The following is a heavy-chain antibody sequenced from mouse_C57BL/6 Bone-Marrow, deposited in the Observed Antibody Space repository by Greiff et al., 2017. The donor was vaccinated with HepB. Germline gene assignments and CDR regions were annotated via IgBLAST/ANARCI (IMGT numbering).Heavy chain of an antibody. D-gene: IGHD1-1*01. J-gene: IGHJ2*01. Sequence: EVKLMESGGGLVQSGRSLRLSCATSGFTFSDFYMEWVRQAPGKGLEWIAASRNKANDYTTEYSASVKGRFIVSRDTSQSILYLQMYALRAEDTAIYYCARAPYYYGYFDYWGQGTTHTVSS. CDR1: GFTFSDFY. CDR2: SRNKANDYTT. V-gene: IGHV7-1*01. CDR3: ARAPYYYGYFDY.